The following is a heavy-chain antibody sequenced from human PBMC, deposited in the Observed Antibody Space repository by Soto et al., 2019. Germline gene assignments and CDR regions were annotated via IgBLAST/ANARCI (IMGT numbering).Heavy chain of an antibody. CDR3: ARDWPGEWMATIDYYYYGMDV. V-gene: IGHV1-69*12. CDR2: IIPIFGTA. Sequence: QVQLVQSGAEVKKPGSSVKVSCKASGGPFSSYAISWVRQAPGQGLEWMGGIIPIFGTAHYAQKFQGRVTITADESTSTAYMELSSLRSEDTAVYYCARDWPGEWMATIDYYYYGMDVWGQGTTVTGS. J-gene: IGHJ6*02. CDR1: GGPFSSYA. D-gene: IGHD5-12*01.